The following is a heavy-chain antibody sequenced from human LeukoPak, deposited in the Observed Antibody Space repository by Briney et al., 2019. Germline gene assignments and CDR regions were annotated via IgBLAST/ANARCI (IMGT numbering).Heavy chain of an antibody. CDR2: ISGSGGST. D-gene: IGHD5-12*01. V-gene: IGHV3-23*01. J-gene: IGHJ5*02. Sequence: GGSLRLSCAASGFTFSSYAMSWVRQAPGKGLEWVSAISGSGGSTYYADSVKGRFTISRDNSKNTLYLQMNSLRAEYTSVYYCAKDREVATLFRWFDPWGQGTLVTVSS. CDR1: GFTFSSYA. CDR3: AKDREVATLFRWFDP.